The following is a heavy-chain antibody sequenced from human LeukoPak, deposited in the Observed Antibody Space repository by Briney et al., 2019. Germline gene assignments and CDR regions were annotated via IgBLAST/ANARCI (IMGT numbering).Heavy chain of an antibody. V-gene: IGHV3-74*01. Sequence: GGSLRLSCAASGFTFSRYWMHWVRQAPGKGLVWISRITSDGSSTTYADSVKGRFTISIDNAKNTLYLQMNSLGAEDTAVYYCARDFLTYYYDSSGYQAPDYWGQGTLVTVSS. J-gene: IGHJ4*02. D-gene: IGHD3-22*01. CDR3: ARDFLTYYYDSSGYQAPDY. CDR1: GFTFSRYW. CDR2: ITSDGSST.